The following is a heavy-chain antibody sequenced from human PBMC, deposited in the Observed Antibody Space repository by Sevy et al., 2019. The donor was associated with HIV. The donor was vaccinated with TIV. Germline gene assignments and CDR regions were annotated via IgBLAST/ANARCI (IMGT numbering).Heavy chain of an antibody. CDR1: GFTFSNYA. CDR3: AKGGGIAARLPYYYGMDV. CDR2: VGSGGST. D-gene: IGHD6-6*01. J-gene: IGHJ6*02. V-gene: IGHV3-23*01. Sequence: GGSLRLSCAASGFTFSNYAMSWVRQAPGKGLEWVSGVGSGGSTYDADSLKGGFTISRDNSKNTLYLQMNSLRAEDTAVYYCAKGGGIAARLPYYYGMDVWGQGTTVTVSS.